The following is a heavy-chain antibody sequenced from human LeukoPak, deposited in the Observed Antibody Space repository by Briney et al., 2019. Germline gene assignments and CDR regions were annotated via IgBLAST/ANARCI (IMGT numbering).Heavy chain of an antibody. CDR2: IWYDGSNK. D-gene: IGHD6-19*01. J-gene: IGHJ5*02. CDR1: GFTFSSYG. V-gene: IGHV3-33*06. CDR3: AKERPSIAAPSAVAGGLDP. Sequence: PSRSLRLSCAASGFTFSSYGMHWVRQAPGKGLEWVAVIWYDGSNKYYADSVKGRFTISRDNSKNTLYLQMNSLRAEDTAVYYCAKERPSIAAPSAVAGGLDPWGQGTLVTVPS.